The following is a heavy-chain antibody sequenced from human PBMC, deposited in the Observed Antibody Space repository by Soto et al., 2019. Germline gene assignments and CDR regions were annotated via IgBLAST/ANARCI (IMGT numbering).Heavy chain of an antibody. CDR1: GFTFSSYA. D-gene: IGHD3-3*01. V-gene: IGHV3-64*01. CDR2: ISSNGGST. CDR3: ARDRDFWSGYYYYYYMDV. J-gene: IGHJ6*03. Sequence: VQLVESGGGLVQPGGSLRLSCAASGFTFSSYAMHWVRQAPGKGLEYVSAISSNGGSTYYANSVKGRFTISRDNSKNTLYLQMGSLRAEDMAVYYCARDRDFWSGYYYYYYMDVWGKGTTVTVSS.